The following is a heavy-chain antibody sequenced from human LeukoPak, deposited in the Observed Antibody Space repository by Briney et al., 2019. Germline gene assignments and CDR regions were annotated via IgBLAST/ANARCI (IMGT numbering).Heavy chain of an antibody. D-gene: IGHD5-12*01. CDR2: INAGNDNT. J-gene: IGHJ4*02. V-gene: IGHV1-3*01. CDR3: ASSRGYDVGGYFDY. Sequence: ASVKVSCKASGYTFTTYTIHWVRQAPGQRLEWMGWINAGNDNTKYSQKFQDRVTITRDASASTAYMELSSLRSEDTAVYYCASSRGYDVGGYFDYWGQGTLVTVSS. CDR1: GYTFTTYT.